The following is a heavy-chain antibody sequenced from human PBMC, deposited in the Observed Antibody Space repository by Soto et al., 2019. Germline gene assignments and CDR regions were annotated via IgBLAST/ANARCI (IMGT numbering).Heavy chain of an antibody. V-gene: IGHV1-8*01. CDR3: ARTSSGWGAGIDY. J-gene: IGHJ4*02. CDR1: GYTFTTYD. D-gene: IGHD3-16*01. CDR2: MNPNSGNT. Sequence: QVQLVQSGTEVKKPGASVKVSCKASGYTFTTYDINWVRQATGQGLEWMGWMNPNSGNTGYAQKFQGRVTLTRNTSIRTAYMELSSLRSEDTAVYYCARTSSGWGAGIDYWGQGTLVTVSS.